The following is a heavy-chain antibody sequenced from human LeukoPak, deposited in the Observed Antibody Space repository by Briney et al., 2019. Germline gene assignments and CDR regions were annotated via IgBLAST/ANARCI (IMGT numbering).Heavy chain of an antibody. CDR3: AKLRDMGASHHFDY. CDR2: ISGSGGST. D-gene: IGHD1-26*01. V-gene: IGHV3-23*01. J-gene: IGHJ4*02. Sequence: GGSLRCSCAASGFTFSSYAMSWVRQAPGKGLEWVSAISGSGGSTYYADSVKGRFTISRDNSKDTLYLQMNSLRAEDTAVYYCAKLRDMGASHHFDYWGQGTLVTVSS. CDR1: GFTFSSYA.